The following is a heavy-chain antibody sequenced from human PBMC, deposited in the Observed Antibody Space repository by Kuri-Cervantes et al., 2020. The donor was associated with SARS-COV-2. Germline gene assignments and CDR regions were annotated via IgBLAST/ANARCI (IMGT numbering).Heavy chain of an antibody. CDR2: IRRKAYGGTT. Sequence: GESLKISCTASGFTFGDYAMSWVRQAPGKGLEWVGFIRRKAYGGTTEYAASVKGRFTISRDDSKSIAYLQMNSLKTEDTAVYYCTRDIYYALLGYYYGMDVWGQGTTVTVSS. J-gene: IGHJ6*02. CDR1: GFTFGDYA. D-gene: IGHD3-10*01. V-gene: IGHV3-49*04. CDR3: TRDIYYALLGYYYGMDV.